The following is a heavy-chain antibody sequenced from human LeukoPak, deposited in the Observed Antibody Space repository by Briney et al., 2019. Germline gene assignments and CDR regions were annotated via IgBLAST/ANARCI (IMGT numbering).Heavy chain of an antibody. Sequence: SETLSLTCAVSGGSISSSNWWSWVRQPPGKGLEWIGEIYHSGSTNYNPSLKSRVTISVDKSKNQFSLKLSSVTAADTAVYYCARESILYCSSTSCSRGIDYWGQGTLVTVSS. CDR1: GGSISSSNW. V-gene: IGHV4-4*02. J-gene: IGHJ4*02. CDR3: ARESILYCSSTSCSRGIDY. CDR2: IYHSGST. D-gene: IGHD2-2*01.